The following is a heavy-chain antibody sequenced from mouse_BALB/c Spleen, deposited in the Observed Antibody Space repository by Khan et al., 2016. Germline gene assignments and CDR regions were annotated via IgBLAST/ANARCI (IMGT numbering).Heavy chain of an antibody. J-gene: IGHJ4*01. CDR3: AREEVRRIYYYGMDY. Sequence: QVQLQQSGAELAKPGASVKMSCKASGYTFTNYWMHWVKQRPGQGLEWIGYINPSTGYPEYNPKFRDKATLTADKSYSTAYMQLSSLTSEDSAVFYCAREEVRRIYYYGMDYWGQGTSVTVSS. V-gene: IGHV1-7*01. CDR1: GYTFTNYW. CDR2: INPSTGYP.